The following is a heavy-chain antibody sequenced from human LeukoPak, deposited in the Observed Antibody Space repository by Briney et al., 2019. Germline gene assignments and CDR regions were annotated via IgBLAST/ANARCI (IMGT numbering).Heavy chain of an antibody. J-gene: IGHJ4*02. Sequence: SETLSLTCTVSGGSISSYYWSWIRQPPGKGLDWIGYIYYSGSTNYNPSLKSRLTMSVDTSKNQFSLRLTSVTAADTAVYYCARVLGWAGFDYWGQGTLVTVSS. CDR2: IYYSGST. V-gene: IGHV4-59*12. CDR1: GGSISSYY. D-gene: IGHD6-19*01. CDR3: ARVLGWAGFDY.